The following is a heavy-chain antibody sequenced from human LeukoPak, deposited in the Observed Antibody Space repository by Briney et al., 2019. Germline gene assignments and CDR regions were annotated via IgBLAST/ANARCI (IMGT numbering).Heavy chain of an antibody. V-gene: IGHV5-51*01. CDR1: GYSFTNYW. CDR3: ASRRGTSSPVDY. Sequence: GESLKISCKGSGYSFTNYWIGWVRQMPGKGLEWMGIINPGDSDTRYNPSFQGQVTISVDKSISIAYLQWSGLKASDTAIYYCASRRGTSSPVDYWGQGTLVTVSS. D-gene: IGHD1-1*01. CDR2: INPGDSDT. J-gene: IGHJ4*02.